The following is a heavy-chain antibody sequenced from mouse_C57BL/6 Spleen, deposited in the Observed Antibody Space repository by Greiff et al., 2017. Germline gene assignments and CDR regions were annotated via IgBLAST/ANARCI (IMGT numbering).Heavy chain of an antibody. V-gene: IGHV5-17*01. CDR3: ARDYRSMYFGV. D-gene: IGHD5-5*01. CDR2: ISSGSSTI. Sequence: EVMLVESGGGLVKPGGSLKLSCAASGFTFSDYGMHWVRQAPEKGLEWVAYISSGSSTIYYADTVKGRFTISRDNAKNILFLQMTSLRSEYTARYYGARDYRSMYFGVSGTMTTVSDSS. J-gene: IGHJ1*03. CDR1: GFTFSDYG.